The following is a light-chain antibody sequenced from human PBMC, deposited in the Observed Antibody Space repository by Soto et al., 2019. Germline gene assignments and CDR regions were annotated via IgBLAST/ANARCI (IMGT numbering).Light chain of an antibody. CDR3: QSYDSSLSGYV. Sequence: QSVLTQPPSASGTPGQRVTISCSGSSSNVGSNYLYWYQQLTGTAPKLLIYGNINRPSGVPDRFSGSKSGTSASLAITGLQAEDEADYYCQSYDSSLSGYVFGTGTKVTVL. CDR2: GNI. V-gene: IGLV1-40*01. CDR1: SSNVGSNY. J-gene: IGLJ1*01.